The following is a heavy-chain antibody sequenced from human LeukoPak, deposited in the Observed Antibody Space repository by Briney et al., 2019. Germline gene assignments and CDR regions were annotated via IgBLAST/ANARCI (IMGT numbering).Heavy chain of an antibody. CDR3: ARPYYYDSSGYYREAYYFDH. CDR2: INVGNGNT. V-gene: IGHV1-3*01. D-gene: IGHD3-22*01. CDR1: GYTFTVYA. J-gene: IGHJ4*02. Sequence: ASVKVSCKTSGYTFTVYAIHWVRQAPGQRLEWMGWINVGNGNTKYSQKFRGRVTITRDTTASIAYMELSSLRSEDTAVYFCARPYYYDSSGYYREAYYFDHWGQGTLVTVSS.